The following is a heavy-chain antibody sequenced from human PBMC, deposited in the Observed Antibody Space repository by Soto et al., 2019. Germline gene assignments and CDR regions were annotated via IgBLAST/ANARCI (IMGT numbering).Heavy chain of an antibody. D-gene: IGHD2-21*01. J-gene: IGHJ4*02. CDR3: VRDPENDHGLLFDY. V-gene: IGHV3-23*01. Sequence: GGSLRLSCAASGFTFSAYAMGWVRQAPGKEMEWVAVVSSSGTRAWYGDSVRGRSTISRDNSKNTLYLQMNSLRDEDTAVFYCVRDPENDHGLLFDYWGLGTLVTVSS. CDR2: VSSSGTRA. CDR1: GFTFSAYA.